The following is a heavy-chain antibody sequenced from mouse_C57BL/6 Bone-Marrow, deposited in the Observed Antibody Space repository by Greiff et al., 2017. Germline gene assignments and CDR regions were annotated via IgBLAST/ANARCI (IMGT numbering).Heavy chain of an antibody. Sequence: QVHVKQPGAELVMPGASVKLSCKASGYTFTSYWMHWVKQRPGQGLEWIGEIDPSDSYTNYNQKFKGKSTLTVDKSSSTAYMQLSSLTSEDSAVYYCAREGDYYGSSPFAYWGQGTLVTVSA. CDR2: IDPSDSYT. D-gene: IGHD1-1*01. J-gene: IGHJ3*01. CDR3: AREGDYYGSSPFAY. CDR1: GYTFTSYW. V-gene: IGHV1-69*01.